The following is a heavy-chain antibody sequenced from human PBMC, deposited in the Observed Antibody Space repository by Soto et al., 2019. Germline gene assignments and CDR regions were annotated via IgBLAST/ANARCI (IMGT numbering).Heavy chain of an antibody. CDR2: IDAGTGYT. J-gene: IGHJ3*02. D-gene: IGHD3-22*01. CDR1: GYVFSSFT. CDR3: AADTLTMIVVVPDAFDI. V-gene: IGHV1-3*01. Sequence: ASVKVSCKASGYVFSSFTMHWVRQAPGQRLEWMGYIDAGTGYTKYSPKFQGRVTITRDTSANTAYIDLSSLRSEDTAVYYCAADTLTMIVVVPDAFDIWGQGTMVTVSS.